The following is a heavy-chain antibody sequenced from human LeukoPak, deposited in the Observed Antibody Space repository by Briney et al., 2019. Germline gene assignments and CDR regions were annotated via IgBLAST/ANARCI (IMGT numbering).Heavy chain of an antibody. CDR2: MNPNSGNT. D-gene: IGHD5-18*01. V-gene: IGHV1-8*01. CDR1: GYTFTSYD. CDR3: ARGRRGYSYGLF. J-gene: IGHJ4*02. Sequence: ASVKVSCKASGYTFTSYDINWVRQAPGQGLEWMGWMNPNSGNTGYAQKFQGRVTMTRNNSISTAYMELSSLRSEDTAVYYCARGRRGYSYGLFWGQGTLVTVSS.